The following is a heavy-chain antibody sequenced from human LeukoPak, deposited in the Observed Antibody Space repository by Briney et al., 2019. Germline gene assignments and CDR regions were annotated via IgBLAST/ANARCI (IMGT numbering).Heavy chain of an antibody. V-gene: IGHV3-30*18. CDR1: ALTFSNYD. D-gene: IGHD1-1*01. CDR2: MSFYETSR. CDR3: AKVMAERNTFTPYFDY. J-gene: IGHJ4*02. Sequence: GGSLTLSCVGSALTFSNYDMHWLRQAPGKGLECVALMSFYETSRYYADSVNGRFFVSRDTPLNTVHLQLNNLTTEDTAVYYCAKVMAERNTFTPYFDYWGQGALVTVSS.